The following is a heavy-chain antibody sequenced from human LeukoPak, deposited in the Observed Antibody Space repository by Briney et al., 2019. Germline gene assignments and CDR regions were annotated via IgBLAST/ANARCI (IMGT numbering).Heavy chain of an antibody. CDR1: GGSFSGYY. D-gene: IGHD2-2*01. J-gene: IGHJ5*02. V-gene: IGHV4-34*01. Sequence: SETLSLTCAVYGGSFSGYYWSWIRQPPGKGLEWIGEINHSGSTNYNPSLKSRVTISVDTSKNQFSLKLSSVTAADTAVYYCARGSSTSPAFSNWFDPWGQGTLVTVSS. CDR2: INHSGST. CDR3: ARGSSTSPAFSNWFDP.